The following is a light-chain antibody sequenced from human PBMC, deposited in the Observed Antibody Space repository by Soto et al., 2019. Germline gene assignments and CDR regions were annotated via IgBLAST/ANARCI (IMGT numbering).Light chain of an antibody. CDR1: QSVLYSSSNKNY. CDR2: WAS. CDR3: QQYCSSPWT. J-gene: IGKJ1*01. V-gene: IGKV4-1*01. Sequence: DIVMTQSPDSLAVSLGERATINCRSSQSVLYSSSNKNYLAWYQQKPGQPPNLLIYWASTRESGVTDRFSGSGSGTDVTLTISSLRAEDVAIYYCQQYCSSPWTFGQGTKVEI.